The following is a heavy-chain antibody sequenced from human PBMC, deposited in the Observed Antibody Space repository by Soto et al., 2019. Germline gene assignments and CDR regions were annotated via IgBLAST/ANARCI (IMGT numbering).Heavy chain of an antibody. D-gene: IGHD3-10*01. Sequence: GGSLRLSCTASGFTFGDYAVSWFRQAPGKGLEWVGFIRSKAYGGTTEYAASVKGRFTISRDDSKSIAYLQMNSLKTEDTAVYYCSGPLLWFGESHQNWGQGTLVTVSS. CDR3: SGPLLWFGESHQN. CDR2: IRSKAYGGTT. CDR1: GFTFGDYA. V-gene: IGHV3-49*03. J-gene: IGHJ4*02.